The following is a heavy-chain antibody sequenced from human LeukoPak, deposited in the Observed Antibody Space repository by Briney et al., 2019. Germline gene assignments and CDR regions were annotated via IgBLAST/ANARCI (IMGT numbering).Heavy chain of an antibody. J-gene: IGHJ6*03. D-gene: IGHD3-16*01. Sequence: SETLSLTCTVSGVSISSYYWSWIRQPPGKGLEWIGYIYYSGSTNYNPSLKSRVTISVDTSKNQFSLKPSSVTAADTAVYYCARKPGFYVYYYYYYMDVWGKGTTVTVSS. CDR3: ARKPGFYVYYYYYYMDV. CDR1: GVSISSYY. CDR2: IYYSGST. V-gene: IGHV4-59*12.